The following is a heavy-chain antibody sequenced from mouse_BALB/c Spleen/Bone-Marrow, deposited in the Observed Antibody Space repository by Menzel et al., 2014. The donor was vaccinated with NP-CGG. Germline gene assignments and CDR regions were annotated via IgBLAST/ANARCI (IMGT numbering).Heavy chain of an antibody. J-gene: IGHJ3*01. V-gene: IGHV1-37*01. CDR3: GSYWFAY. CDR1: GYSFTGYF. CDR2: INPYNGDT. Sequence: EVKLMESGPELVKPGASVKISCKASGYSFTGYFMNWVKPSHGKSLEWIGRINPYNGDTFYDQKFKGKATLTVDKSSSTAHMELLSLTSEDSAVYYCGSYWFAYWGQGTLVTVSA.